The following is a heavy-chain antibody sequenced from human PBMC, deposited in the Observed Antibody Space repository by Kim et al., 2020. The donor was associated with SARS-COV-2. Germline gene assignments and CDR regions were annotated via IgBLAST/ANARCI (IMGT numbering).Heavy chain of an antibody. V-gene: IGHV4-39*01. CDR1: GGSISSSSYY. D-gene: IGHD2-21*02. J-gene: IGHJ3*02. CDR3: ARRLEVKGDFDAFDI. Sequence: SETLSLTCTVSGGSISSSSYYWGWIRQPPGKGLEWIGSIYYSGSTYYNPSLKSRVTISVDTSKNQFSLKLSSVTAADTAVYYCARRLEVKGDFDAFDIWGQGTMVTVSS. CDR2: IYYSGST.